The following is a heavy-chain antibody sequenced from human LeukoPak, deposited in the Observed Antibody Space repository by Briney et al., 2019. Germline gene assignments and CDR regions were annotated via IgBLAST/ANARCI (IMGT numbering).Heavy chain of an antibody. J-gene: IGHJ4*02. CDR1: GFTFDDYA. CDR2: ISWNSGSI. Sequence: GGSLRLSCAASGFTFDDYAMHWVRQAPGKGLEWVSGISWNSGSIGYADSVKGRFTISRDNAKNSLYLQMNSLRAEDTALYYCAKVRDDYVLDYWGQGTLVTVSS. D-gene: IGHD4-17*01. CDR3: AKVRDDYVLDY. V-gene: IGHV3-9*01.